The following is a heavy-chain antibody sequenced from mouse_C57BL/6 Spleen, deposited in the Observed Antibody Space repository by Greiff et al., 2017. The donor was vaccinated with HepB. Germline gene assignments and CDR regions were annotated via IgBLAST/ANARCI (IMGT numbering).Heavy chain of an antibody. D-gene: IGHD4-1*01. CDR2: ISGGGGNT. CDR3: ARHWALYFDG. V-gene: IGHV5-9*01. J-gene: IGHJ1*03. CDR1: GFTFSSYT. Sequence: EVKLVESGGGLVKPGGSLKLSCAASGFTFSSYTMSWVRQTPEKRLEWVATISGGGGNTYYPDSVKGRVTISRDNAKNTLYLQMSSMRSEDTVLYYCARHWALYFDGWCKGTTVTVSS.